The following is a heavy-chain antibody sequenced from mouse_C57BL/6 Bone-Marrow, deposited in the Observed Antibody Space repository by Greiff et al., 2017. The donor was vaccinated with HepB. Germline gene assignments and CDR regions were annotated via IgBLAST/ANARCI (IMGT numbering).Heavy chain of an antibody. V-gene: IGHV5-6*02. Sequence: DVMLVESGGDLVKPGGSLKLSCAASGFTFSSYGMSWVRQTPDKRLEWVATISSGGSYTYYPDSVKGRFTISRDNAKNTRYLQMSSLKSEDTAMYYCARWDWAYYFDYWGQGTTLTVSS. CDR2: ISSGGSYT. J-gene: IGHJ2*01. D-gene: IGHD4-1*01. CDR3: ARWDWAYYFDY. CDR1: GFTFSSYG.